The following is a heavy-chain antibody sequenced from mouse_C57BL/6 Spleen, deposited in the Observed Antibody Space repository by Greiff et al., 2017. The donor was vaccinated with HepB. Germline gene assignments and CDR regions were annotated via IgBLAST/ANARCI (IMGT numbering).Heavy chain of an antibody. J-gene: IGHJ2*01. D-gene: IGHD2-2*01. V-gene: IGHV1-26*01. CDR3: ARYGYDGGAYFDY. CDR2: INPNNGGT. Sequence: EVQLQQSGPELVKPGASVKISCKASGYTFTDYYMNWVKQSHGKSLEWIGDINPNNGGTSYNQKFKGKATLTVDKSSSTAYMELRSLTSEDSAVYYCARYGYDGGAYFDYWGQGTTLTVSS. CDR1: GYTFTDYY.